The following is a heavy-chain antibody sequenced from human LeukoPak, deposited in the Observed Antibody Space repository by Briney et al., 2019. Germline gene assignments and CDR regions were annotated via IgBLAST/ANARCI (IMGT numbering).Heavy chain of an antibody. CDR2: IYHSGST. CDR3: AKGAPHFDY. J-gene: IGHJ4*02. Sequence: SETLSLTCAVSGGSIGSGGYSWSWIRQPPGKGLEWIGYIYHSGSTYYNPSLKSRVTISVDRSKNQFSLKLSSVTAADTAVYYCAKGAPHFDYWGQGTLVTVSS. V-gene: IGHV4-30-2*01. CDR1: GGSIGSGGYS.